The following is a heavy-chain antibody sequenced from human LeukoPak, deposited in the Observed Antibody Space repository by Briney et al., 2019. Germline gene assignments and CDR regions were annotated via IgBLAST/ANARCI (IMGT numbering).Heavy chain of an antibody. D-gene: IGHD1-26*01. CDR2: IYPGDSGP. Sequence: GESLKISCKVSGYSFNSYCIGWVGQMPGKGLEWMGVIYPGDSGPTYSPSFQGQVTISVDKSINTAYLQWSSLQASDTAMYYCGMSGDRVPLQDDVFDVWGQGTMVTVST. J-gene: IGHJ3*01. CDR1: GYSFNSYC. V-gene: IGHV5-51*01. CDR3: GMSGDRVPLQDDVFDV.